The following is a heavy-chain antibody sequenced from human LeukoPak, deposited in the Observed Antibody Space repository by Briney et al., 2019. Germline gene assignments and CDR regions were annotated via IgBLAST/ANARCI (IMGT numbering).Heavy chain of an antibody. CDR3: AKDSYYYYYMDV. J-gene: IGHJ6*03. CDR1: GFTFSSYA. V-gene: IGHV3-23*01. CDR2: ISGGGGST. Sequence: GGSLRLSCAASGFTFSSYAMSWVRQAPGKGLEWASAISGGGGSTYYADSVKGRFTISRDNSKNTLYLQMNSLRAEDTAVYYCAKDSYYYYYMDVWGKGTTVTVSS.